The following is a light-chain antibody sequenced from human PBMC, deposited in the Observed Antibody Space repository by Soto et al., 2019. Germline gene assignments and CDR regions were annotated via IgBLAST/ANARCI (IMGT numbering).Light chain of an antibody. Sequence: VLPRPPLVSGAPGLRVTISCTGSSSNIGAGYDVHWYQQLPGTAPKLLIYGNSNRPSGVPDRFSGSKSGTSASLDITGIQAKDEAHSYCQSYDISLTTYVFGTRPKVTV. CDR3: QSYDISLTTYV. CDR1: SSNIGAGYD. V-gene: IGLV1-40*01. CDR2: GNS. J-gene: IGLJ1*01.